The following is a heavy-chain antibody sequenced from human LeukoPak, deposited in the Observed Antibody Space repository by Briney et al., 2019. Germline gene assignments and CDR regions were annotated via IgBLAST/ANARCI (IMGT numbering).Heavy chain of an antibody. CDR1: GFSISNDW. CDR3: TLIQGWGSGSYRDF. J-gene: IGHJ4*02. V-gene: IGHV3-15*01. CDR2: VKSRSAGETT. D-gene: IGHD3-10*01. Sequence: PGGSLRLSCAASGFSISNDWMSWVRQAPGKGLEWVARVKSRSAGETTDYAAPVKGRFTISRDDSKNTLYLQMNSLKTEEPAVYYCTLIQGWGSGSYRDFWGQGTLVTVSS.